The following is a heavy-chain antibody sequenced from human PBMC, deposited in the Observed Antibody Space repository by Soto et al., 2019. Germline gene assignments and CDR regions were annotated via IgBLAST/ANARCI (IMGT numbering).Heavy chain of an antibody. CDR3: ASYPGIAAGGTYYYYGMDV. CDR2: INGDGRST. D-gene: IGHD6-13*01. V-gene: IGHV3-74*01. CDR1: GFTFSSYW. Sequence: GGSLRLSCAASGFTFSSYWMHWVRQAPGKGLVWVSRINGDGRSTNYADSVKGRFTISRDNAKNTLYLQMNSLRAEDTAVYYCASYPGIAAGGTYYYYGMDVWGQGTTVIVSS. J-gene: IGHJ6*02.